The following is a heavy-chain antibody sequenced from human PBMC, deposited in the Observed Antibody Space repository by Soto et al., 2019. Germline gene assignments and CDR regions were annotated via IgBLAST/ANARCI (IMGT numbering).Heavy chain of an antibody. CDR1: GFTFSSYA. CDR3: ARDTSSTSYYYGMDV. J-gene: IGHJ6*02. V-gene: IGHV3-30-3*01. D-gene: IGHD2-2*01. Sequence: HPGGSLRLSCAASGFTFSSYAMHWVRQAPGKGLEWVAVISYDGSNKYYADSVKGRFTISRDNSKNTLYLQMNSLRAEDTAVYYCARDTSSTSYYYGMDVWGQGTTVTVS. CDR2: ISYDGSNK.